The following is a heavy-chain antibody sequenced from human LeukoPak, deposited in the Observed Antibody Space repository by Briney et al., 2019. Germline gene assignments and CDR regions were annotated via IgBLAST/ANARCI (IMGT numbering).Heavy chain of an antibody. CDR1: GFTFTNYY. V-gene: IGHV1-46*01. CDR3: AREESGGYFDY. Sequence: ASVKVSCKASGFTFTNYYTHWVRQAPGQGLEWMGLINPSGSSTNYAQKFRGRVTMTRDTSTTTVYMEFSSLRSEDTAVYYCAREESGGYFDYGGQGTLVTVSS. J-gene: IGHJ4*02. D-gene: IGHD2-8*02. CDR2: INPSGSST.